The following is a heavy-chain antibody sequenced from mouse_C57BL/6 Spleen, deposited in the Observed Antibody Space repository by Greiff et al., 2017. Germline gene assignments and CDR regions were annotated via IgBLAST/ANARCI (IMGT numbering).Heavy chain of an antibody. CDR2: ISYDGSN. CDR3: ARLAGSSHWYFDG. CDR1: GYSITSGYY. V-gene: IGHV3-6*01. Sequence: VQLQQSGPGLVKPSQSLSLTCSVTGYSITSGYYWNWIRQFPGNKLEWMGYISYDGSNNYNPSLKNRTAITLDTYKNQFFLKLNSVTTEDTATYYCARLAGSSHWYFDGWGTGTTVTV. J-gene: IGHJ1*03. D-gene: IGHD1-1*01.